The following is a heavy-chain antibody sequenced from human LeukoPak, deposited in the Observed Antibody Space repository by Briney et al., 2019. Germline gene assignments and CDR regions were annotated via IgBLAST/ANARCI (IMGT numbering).Heavy chain of an antibody. V-gene: IGHV3-23*01. CDR3: AKGPTAVAP. J-gene: IGHJ5*02. CDR2: ISGSFST. D-gene: IGHD6-13*01. Sequence: GGSLRLSCAASGFTFSNYAMNWVRQAPGKGLEWVSAISGSFSTYYADSVKGRFTISRNNSKNTLYLQMNSLRAAHAAVYYCAKGPTAVAPWGQGTLVTVSS. CDR1: GFTFSNYA.